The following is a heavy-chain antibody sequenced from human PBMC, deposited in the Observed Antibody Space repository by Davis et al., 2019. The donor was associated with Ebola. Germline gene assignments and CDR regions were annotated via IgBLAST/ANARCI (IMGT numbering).Heavy chain of an antibody. CDR2: ISSSSSYT. CDR1: GFTFSDYY. V-gene: IGHV3-11*06. Sequence: PGGSLRLSCAASGFTFSDYYMSWIRQAPGKGLEWVSYISSSSSYTNYADSVKGRFTISRDNAKNSLYLQMNSLRAEDTAVYYCARDRGGSGWYVGAFDYWGQGTLVTVSS. CDR3: ARDRGGSGWYVGAFDY. D-gene: IGHD6-19*01. J-gene: IGHJ4*02.